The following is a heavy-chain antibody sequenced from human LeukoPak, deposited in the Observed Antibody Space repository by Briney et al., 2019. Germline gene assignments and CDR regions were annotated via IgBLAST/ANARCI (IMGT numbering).Heavy chain of an antibody. Sequence: SETLSLTCTVSGGSISSYYWSWIRQPPGKGLEWIGYIYYSGSTNYNPSLKSRVTISVETSKNQFSLKLSSVTAADTAVYYCARGEGIVGATFHYWGQGTLVTVSS. CDR1: GGSISSYY. J-gene: IGHJ4*02. CDR3: ARGEGIVGATFHY. V-gene: IGHV4-59*01. CDR2: IYYSGST. D-gene: IGHD1-26*01.